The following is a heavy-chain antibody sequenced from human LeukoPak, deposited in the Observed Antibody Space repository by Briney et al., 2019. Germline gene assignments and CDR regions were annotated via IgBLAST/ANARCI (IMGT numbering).Heavy chain of an antibody. V-gene: IGHV4-59*08. Sequence: PSETLSLTCIVSGASISSDYWSWIRQSPGKGLEWIGYLYDSGNTDYNPSLKSRVSISMNTSKNQFSPNLTSVTDADTAVYYCAGRGRRYFRDWGQGTLVTVSS. CDR3: AGRGRRYFRD. CDR2: LYDSGNT. J-gene: IGHJ1*01. CDR1: GASISSDY.